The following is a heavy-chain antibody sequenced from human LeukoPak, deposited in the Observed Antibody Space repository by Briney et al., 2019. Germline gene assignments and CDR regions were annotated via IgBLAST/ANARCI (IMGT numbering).Heavy chain of an antibody. CDR2: ITSGGTSI. Sequence: PGGSLRLSCAASGFTFSDYYMTWIRQAPGKGLEWVSFITSGGTSIYYADSVKGRFTISRDNAKKLLFLQMNGLRAEDTAVYYCARDPLRGDGYTFDSWGQGTLVTVSS. V-gene: IGHV3-11*04. J-gene: IGHJ4*02. CDR1: GFTFSDYY. CDR3: ARDPLRGDGYTFDS. D-gene: IGHD2-21*01.